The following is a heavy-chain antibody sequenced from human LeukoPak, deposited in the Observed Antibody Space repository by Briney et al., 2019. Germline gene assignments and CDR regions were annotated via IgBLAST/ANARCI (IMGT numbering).Heavy chain of an antibody. Sequence: SQTLSLTCAVSGGSISSGGYSWSWIRQPPGKGLEWIGYIYHSGSTYYNPSLKSRVTISVDRSKNQFSLKLSSVTAADTAVYYCARVSLVGSGRFFDYWGQGTLVTVS. V-gene: IGHV4-30-2*01. D-gene: IGHD3-10*01. CDR3: ARVSLVGSGRFFDY. CDR2: IYHSGST. J-gene: IGHJ4*02. CDR1: GGSISSGGYS.